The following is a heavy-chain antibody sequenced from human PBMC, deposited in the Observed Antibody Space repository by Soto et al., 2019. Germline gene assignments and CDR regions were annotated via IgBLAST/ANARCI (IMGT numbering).Heavy chain of an antibody. D-gene: IGHD6-19*01. CDR3: AGVPLRYSSSHNFDS. J-gene: IGHJ4*02. V-gene: IGHV4-61*01. Sequence: QVRLQESGPGLVKPSETLSLTCSVSGVSVSSGSFYWSWIRQPPGKGLEWIGFIYNTETFNYNPSLKSRGTLSVDAAKHQFSLKLSSVTAADTAVYYCAGVPLRYSSSHNFDSWGQGALVTVSS. CDR2: IYNTETF. CDR1: GVSVSSGSFY.